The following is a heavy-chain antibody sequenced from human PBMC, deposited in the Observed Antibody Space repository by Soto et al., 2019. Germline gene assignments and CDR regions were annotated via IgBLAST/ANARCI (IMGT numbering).Heavy chain of an antibody. J-gene: IGHJ5*02. CDR1: GYTFTNYY. Sequence: QVQLVQSGAEVKKPGASVKVSCKASGYTFTNYYMHWVRQAPGQGLEWMGIIDPSGGGTSYAQKYQGRLTMTRDTSTGTVYMELRSLRSEDTAVYYCARDRVDCSGGNCWRSVEDTWGQGTLVTVSS. CDR2: IDPSGGGT. CDR3: ARDRVDCSGGNCWRSVEDT. D-gene: IGHD2-15*01. V-gene: IGHV1-46*01.